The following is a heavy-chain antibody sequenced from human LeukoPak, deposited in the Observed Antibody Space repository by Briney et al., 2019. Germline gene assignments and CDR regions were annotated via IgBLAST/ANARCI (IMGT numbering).Heavy chain of an antibody. CDR2: IYYTGST. Sequence: SETLSLTCLVSGGSISNNYWSWIRQPTGKGLEWIGYIYYTGSTSYNPHLKSRVSISVDTSKNQFSLRLTSVTAANTAVYYCAKYRPSGSVWVGFDIWGQGTMVTVSS. CDR3: AKYRPSGSVWVGFDI. CDR1: GGSISNNY. V-gene: IGHV4-59*08. J-gene: IGHJ3*02. D-gene: IGHD3-16*01.